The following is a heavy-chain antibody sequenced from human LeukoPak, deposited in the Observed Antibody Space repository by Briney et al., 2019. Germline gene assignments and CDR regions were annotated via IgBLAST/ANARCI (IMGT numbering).Heavy chain of an antibody. J-gene: IGHJ4*02. CDR3: ARHVGISF. CDR2: MNEYGSEI. CDR1: GFIFRDFS. V-gene: IGHV3-7*01. Sequence: GGSLRLSCSVSGFIFRDFSMSWVRQAPGKGLEWVAKMNEYGSEIFYVDSVKGRFTISRDNAKNSLYLQMSNLRDDDTAIYYCARHVGISFWGQGTLVTVSS. D-gene: IGHD7-27*01.